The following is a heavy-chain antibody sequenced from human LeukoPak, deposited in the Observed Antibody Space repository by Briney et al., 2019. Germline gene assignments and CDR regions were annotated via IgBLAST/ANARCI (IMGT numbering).Heavy chain of an antibody. J-gene: IGHJ4*02. V-gene: IGHV1-69*04. D-gene: IGHD5-18*01. CDR1: GGTFSSYA. CDR3: ARGSVDTAMVSEYYFDY. Sequence: HVASVKVSCKASGGTFSSYATSWVRQAPGQGLEWMGRIIPIFGIANYAQKFQGRVTITADKSTSTAYMELSSLRSEDTAVYYCARGSVDTAMVSEYYFDYWGQGTLVTVSS. CDR2: IIPIFGIA.